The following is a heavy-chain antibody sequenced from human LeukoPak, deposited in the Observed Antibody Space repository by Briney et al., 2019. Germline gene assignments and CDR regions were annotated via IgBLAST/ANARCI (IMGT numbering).Heavy chain of an antibody. J-gene: IGHJ4*02. V-gene: IGHV3-7*01. Sequence: TGGSLRLSCAASGFTFSSYWMNWVRQAPGKGLEWVANINQDGTEKYYVDSVRGRLTISRDNAKNSLYLQMNSLRAEDTAVYYCARDVLAGTFDYWGQGTLVTVSS. CDR1: GFTFSSYW. D-gene: IGHD6-19*01. CDR2: INQDGTEK. CDR3: ARDVLAGTFDY.